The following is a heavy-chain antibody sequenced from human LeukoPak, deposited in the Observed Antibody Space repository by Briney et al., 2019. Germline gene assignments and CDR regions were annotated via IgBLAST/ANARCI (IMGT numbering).Heavy chain of an antibody. D-gene: IGHD3-22*01. CDR3: ASRDPRRGAFLYYYDSSGYFAFDI. CDR2: IYYSGST. J-gene: IGHJ3*02. Sequence: SETLSLTCTVSGGSISSSSYYWGWIRQPPGKGLEWIGSIYYSGSTCYNPSLKSRVTISVDTSKNQFSLKLSSVTAADTAVYYCASRDPRRGAFLYYYDSSGYFAFDIWGQGTMVTVSS. V-gene: IGHV4-39*07. CDR1: GGSISSSSYY.